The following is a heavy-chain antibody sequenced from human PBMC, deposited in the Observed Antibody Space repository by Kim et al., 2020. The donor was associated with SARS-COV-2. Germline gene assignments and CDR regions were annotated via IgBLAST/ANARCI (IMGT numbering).Heavy chain of an antibody. CDR1: GFTFSSYG. J-gene: IGHJ6*02. CDR3: ARDRAACNPDYGMDV. D-gene: IGHD6-25*01. CDR2: IWYDGSNK. V-gene: IGHV3-33*01. Sequence: GGSLRLSCAASGFTFSSYGMHWVRQAPGKGLEWVAVIWYDGSNKYYADSVKGRFTISRDNSKNTLYLQMNSLRAEDTAVYYCARDRAACNPDYGMDVWGQGTTVTVSS.